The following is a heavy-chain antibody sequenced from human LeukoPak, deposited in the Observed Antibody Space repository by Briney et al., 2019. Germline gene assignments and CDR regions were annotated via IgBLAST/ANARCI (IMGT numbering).Heavy chain of an antibody. J-gene: IGHJ4*02. Sequence: SETLSLTCTVSGGSISYYYWNWIRQPAGKGLEWIGRIYTSGITNYNPSHKSRVTMSVDTSKNQFSLKLSSVTAADTAVYYCAREHTTETIPYYFDYWGQGTLVTVSS. D-gene: IGHD4-17*01. CDR1: GGSISYYY. CDR2: IYTSGIT. CDR3: AREHTTETIPYYFDY. V-gene: IGHV4-4*07.